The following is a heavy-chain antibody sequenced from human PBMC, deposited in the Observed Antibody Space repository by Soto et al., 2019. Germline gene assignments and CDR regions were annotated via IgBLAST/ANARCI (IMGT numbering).Heavy chain of an antibody. D-gene: IGHD6-19*01. CDR3: ARAGGLGAVAADY. V-gene: IGHV4-30-2*01. Sequence: QLQLQESGSGLVKPSQTLSLTCAVSGGSISSGGYSWSWIRQPPGKGLEWIGYIYHSGSTSYNPSLKSRVTISVDRSKNQCSLKLSSVTAADTSVYYCARAGGLGAVAADYWGQGTLVTVSS. CDR2: IYHSGST. J-gene: IGHJ4*02. CDR1: GGSISSGGYS.